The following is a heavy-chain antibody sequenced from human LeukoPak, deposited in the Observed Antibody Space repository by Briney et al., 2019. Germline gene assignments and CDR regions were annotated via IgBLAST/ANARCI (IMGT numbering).Heavy chain of an antibody. Sequence: SETLSLTCTVSGGSVSSYYWSWIRQPPGKGLEWIGYIYYSGSTNYNPSLKSRVTISVDTSKNQFSLKLSSVTAADTAVYYCARSERWLQKVDYWGQGTLVTVSS. J-gene: IGHJ4*02. CDR1: GGSVSSYY. D-gene: IGHD5-24*01. CDR3: ARSERWLQKVDY. CDR2: IYYSGST. V-gene: IGHV4-59*02.